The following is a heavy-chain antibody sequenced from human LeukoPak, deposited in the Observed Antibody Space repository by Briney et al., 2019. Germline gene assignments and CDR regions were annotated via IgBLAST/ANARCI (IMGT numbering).Heavy chain of an antibody. Sequence: GGSLRLSCAASGFTFSSYSMNWVRQAPGKGLEWVANINQDGSEKYYVDSVEGRFTISRDNAKNSLYLQMNSLRAEDTAVYYCARMYADFDYWGQGTLVTVSS. CDR2: INQDGSEK. CDR3: ARMYADFDY. D-gene: IGHD2-8*01. V-gene: IGHV3-7*01. J-gene: IGHJ4*02. CDR1: GFTFSSYS.